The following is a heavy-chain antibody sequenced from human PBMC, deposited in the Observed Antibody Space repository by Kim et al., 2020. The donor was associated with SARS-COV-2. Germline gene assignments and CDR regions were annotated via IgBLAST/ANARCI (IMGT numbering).Heavy chain of an antibody. Sequence: SETLSLTCTVSGGSISSGGYYWSWIRQHPGKGLEWIGYSYYSGSTYYNPSLKCRVTISVDTSKNQFSLKLSSVTAADTAVYYCARTRITMIVVVTHFDYWGQGTLVTVSS. D-gene: IGHD3-22*01. CDR1: GGSISSGGYY. CDR2: SYYSGST. V-gene: IGHV4-31*03. CDR3: ARTRITMIVVVTHFDY. J-gene: IGHJ4*02.